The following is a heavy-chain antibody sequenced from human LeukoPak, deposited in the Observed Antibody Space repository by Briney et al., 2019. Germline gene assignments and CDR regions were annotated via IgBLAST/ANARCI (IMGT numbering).Heavy chain of an antibody. CDR2: INHSGST. CDR3: ARPRTGAGRYYYYMDV. Sequence: SETLSLTCAVYGGSFSGYYWSWIRQPPGKGLEWIGEINHSGSTNYNPSLKSRVTISVDTSKNQFSLKLSSVTAADTAVYYCARPRTGAGRYYYYMDVWGKGTTVTVSS. V-gene: IGHV4-34*01. J-gene: IGHJ6*03. D-gene: IGHD7-27*01. CDR1: GGSFSGYY.